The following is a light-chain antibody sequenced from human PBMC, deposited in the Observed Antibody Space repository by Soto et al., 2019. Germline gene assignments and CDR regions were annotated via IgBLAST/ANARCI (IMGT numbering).Light chain of an antibody. Sequence: EIVLTQSPATLSLSPGERATLSCRASQSVGGFLVWYQQKSGQAPRLLIYDTSKRATGIPARFSGSGSGTDFTLTISSLEPEDFAIYHCQHRSNWPPMYTFGQGTKLEIK. J-gene: IGKJ2*01. CDR3: QHRSNWPPMYT. CDR1: QSVGGF. CDR2: DTS. V-gene: IGKV3-11*01.